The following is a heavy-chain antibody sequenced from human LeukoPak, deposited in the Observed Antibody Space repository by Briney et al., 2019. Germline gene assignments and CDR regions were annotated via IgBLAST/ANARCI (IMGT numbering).Heavy chain of an antibody. CDR1: GFTFSSYW. Sequence: GSLRLSCAASGFTFSSYWMSWIRQPPGKGLEWIGYIYYSGSTNYNPSLKSRVTISVDTSKNQFSLKLSSVTAADTAVYYCARVATVTTSYFDYWGQGTLVTVSS. J-gene: IGHJ4*02. CDR3: ARVATVTTSYFDY. V-gene: IGHV4-59*01. D-gene: IGHD4-17*01. CDR2: IYYSGST.